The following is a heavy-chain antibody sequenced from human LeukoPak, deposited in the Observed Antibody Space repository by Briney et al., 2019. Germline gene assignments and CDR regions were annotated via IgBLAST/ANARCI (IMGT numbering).Heavy chain of an antibody. D-gene: IGHD3-3*02. Sequence: PSETLSLTCTVSGGSISSYYWSWVRQPPGKGLEWIGYIYYSGSTNYNPSLKSRVTISVDTSKNQFSLKLSSVPAADTAVYYCARAFYPGYCSYMAVWGKGTTVTVSS. CDR2: IYYSGST. V-gene: IGHV4-59*01. CDR3: ARAFYPGYCSYMAV. J-gene: IGHJ6*03. CDR1: GGSISSYY.